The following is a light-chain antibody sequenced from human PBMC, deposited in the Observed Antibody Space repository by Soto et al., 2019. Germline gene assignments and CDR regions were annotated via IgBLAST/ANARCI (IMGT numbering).Light chain of an antibody. Sequence: EIVMTQSPATLSVSPGERAALSCRASQSVSSNLAWYQQKPGQAPRLLIYGTSNRATGIPDRFTGSGSGTDLTLTISSLEPEEFAAYYCEQYGSSPPSITFGQVTRLEIK. CDR3: EQYGSSPPSIT. V-gene: IGKV3-20*01. J-gene: IGKJ5*01. CDR2: GTS. CDR1: QSVSSN.